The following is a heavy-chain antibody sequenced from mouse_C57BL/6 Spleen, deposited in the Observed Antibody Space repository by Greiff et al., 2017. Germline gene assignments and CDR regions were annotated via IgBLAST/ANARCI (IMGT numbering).Heavy chain of an antibody. D-gene: IGHD1-1*01. J-gene: IGHJ1*03. Sequence: QVQLQQPGTELVKPGASVKLSCKASGYTFTSYWMHWVKQRPGQGLEWIGNINPSNGGTNYNEKFKSKATLTVDKSASTAYMQLSSLTSEDSAFYYCARSRRGTVVEDWYFDVWGTGTTVTVSS. CDR2: INPSNGGT. CDR1: GYTFTSYW. V-gene: IGHV1-53*01. CDR3: ARSRRGTVVEDWYFDV.